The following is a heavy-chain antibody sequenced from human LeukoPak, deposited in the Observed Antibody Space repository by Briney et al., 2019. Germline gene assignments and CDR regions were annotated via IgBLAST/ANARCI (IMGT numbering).Heavy chain of an antibody. D-gene: IGHD2-2*01. CDR2: IHHSGST. Sequence: SETLSLTCTVSGYSISSGYYWGWIRQPPGKGLEWIGSIHHSGSTYYNPSLKSRVTISVDTSKTQFSLKLSSVTAADTAVYYCARATYQLLKSRKNWFDPWGQGTLVTVSS. CDR1: GYSISSGYY. J-gene: IGHJ5*02. V-gene: IGHV4-38-2*02. CDR3: ARATYQLLKSRKNWFDP.